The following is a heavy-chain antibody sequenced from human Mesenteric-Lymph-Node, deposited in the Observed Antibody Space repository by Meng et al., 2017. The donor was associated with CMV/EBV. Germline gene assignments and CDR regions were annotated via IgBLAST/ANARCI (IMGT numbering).Heavy chain of an antibody. CDR3: ARVSSSSSNRFDP. V-gene: IGHV1-46*01. Sequence: CKTSGYTFTAYYMHWVRQAPGQGPEWMGVIHPSGGGTTFAQKFQGRVTITRDTSTRTVYMELSSLRSEDTAMYYCARVSSSSSNRFDPWGQGTLVTVSS. CDR2: IHPSGGGT. D-gene: IGHD6-6*01. J-gene: IGHJ5*02. CDR1: GYTFTAYY.